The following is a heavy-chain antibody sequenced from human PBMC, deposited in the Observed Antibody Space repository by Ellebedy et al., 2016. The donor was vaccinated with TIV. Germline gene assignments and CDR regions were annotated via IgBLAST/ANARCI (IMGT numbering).Heavy chain of an antibody. J-gene: IGHJ4*02. CDR1: GFTFSSYA. CDR2: ISYDGSNK. CDR3: ARDLGDILTGHFDY. D-gene: IGHD3-9*01. Sequence: GGSLRLXXAASGFTFSSYAMHWVRQAPGKGLEWVAVISYDGSNKYYADSVKGRFTISRDNSKNTLYLQMNSLRAEDTAVYYCARDLGDILTGHFDYWGQGTLVTVSS. V-gene: IGHV3-30-3*01.